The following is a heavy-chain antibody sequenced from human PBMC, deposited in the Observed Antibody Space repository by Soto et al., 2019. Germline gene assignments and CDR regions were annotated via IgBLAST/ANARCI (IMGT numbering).Heavy chain of an antibody. CDR3: TSDTFGLRDT. J-gene: IGHJ5*02. V-gene: IGHV3-74*01. Sequence: GGSLRLSCAASGFTFSHYWMHWVRQTPGKGLVWVSRINPAGTITNYADSVEGRFTISRDNADSALFLQMNSLSAEDTAIYYCTSDTFGLRDTWGQGTTVTVSS. D-gene: IGHD3-16*01. CDR1: GFTFSHYW. CDR2: INPAGTIT.